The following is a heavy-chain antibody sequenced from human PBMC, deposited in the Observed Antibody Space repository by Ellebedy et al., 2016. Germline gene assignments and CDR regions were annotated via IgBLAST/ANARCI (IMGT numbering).Heavy chain of an antibody. V-gene: IGHV3-30-3*01. CDR3: ARDRSSGFLSWFDP. J-gene: IGHJ5*02. CDR1: GFTFSSYA. D-gene: IGHD6-19*01. Sequence: GESLKISXAASGFTFSSYAMHWVRQAPGKGLEWVAVISYDGSNKYYADSVKGRFTISRDNSKNTLYLQMNSLRAEDTAVYYCARDRSSGFLSWFDPWGQGTLVTVSS. CDR2: ISYDGSNK.